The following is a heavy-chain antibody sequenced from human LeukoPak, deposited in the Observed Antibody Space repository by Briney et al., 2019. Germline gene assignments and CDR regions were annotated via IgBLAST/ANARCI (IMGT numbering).Heavy chain of an antibody. Sequence: SQTLSLTCTVSGGSISSGDYYGSWIRQPPGKGLEWIGYIYYSGSTYYNPSLKSRVTISVDTSKNQFSLKLSSVTAADTAVYYCARSYYDILTGPGGFDIWGQGTMVTVSS. D-gene: IGHD3-9*01. J-gene: IGHJ3*02. CDR2: IYYSGST. V-gene: IGHV4-30-4*01. CDR1: GGSISSGDYY. CDR3: ARSYYDILTGPGGFDI.